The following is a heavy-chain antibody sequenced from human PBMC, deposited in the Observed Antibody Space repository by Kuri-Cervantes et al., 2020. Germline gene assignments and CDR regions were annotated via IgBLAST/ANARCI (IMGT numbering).Heavy chain of an antibody. J-gene: IGHJ4*02. Sequence: ASVKVSCKTSGYTFTGYYMHWVRQAPGQGLEWMGWINPNSGATSYAQKFQGRVTMTRDTSISTAYMELSRLRSDDTAVYYCARGCGYSGYTPGYWGQGTLVTVSS. D-gene: IGHD5-12*01. CDR2: INPNSGAT. CDR1: GYTFTGYY. CDR3: ARGCGYSGYTPGY. V-gene: IGHV1-2*02.